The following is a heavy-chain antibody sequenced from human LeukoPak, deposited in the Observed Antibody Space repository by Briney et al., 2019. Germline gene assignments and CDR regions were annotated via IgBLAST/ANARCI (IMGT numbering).Heavy chain of an antibody. J-gene: IGHJ4*02. D-gene: IGHD3-10*01. CDR1: GFTFSSYS. Sequence: GGSLRLSCAASGFTFSSYSMNWVRQAPGKGLEWLSYISSSSRSIYYADSVKGRFTISRDNSKSTLYLQMTSLRAEDTGVYYCAKKIDSGSYPLDYWGQGTLVTISS. CDR2: ISSSSRSI. V-gene: IGHV3-48*01. CDR3: AKKIDSGSYPLDY.